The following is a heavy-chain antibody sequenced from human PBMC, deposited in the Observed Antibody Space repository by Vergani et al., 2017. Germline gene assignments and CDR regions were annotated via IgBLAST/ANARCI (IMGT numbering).Heavy chain of an antibody. D-gene: IGHD2-15*01. V-gene: IGHV4-4*08. CDR2: IYLGGTT. J-gene: IGHJ4*02. CDR3: ARSRPYCTSGSCPAI. Sequence: QVHLQEAGPGLVKPAETLSLTCTVSGDSMNNYYWNWIRQTPGKGLEWIGYIYLGGTTTYNPSLESRVSLSADTSKSQFSLKLNSVTVADTAVYYCARSRPYCTSGSCPAIWGQGTLVTVSS. CDR1: GDSMNNYY.